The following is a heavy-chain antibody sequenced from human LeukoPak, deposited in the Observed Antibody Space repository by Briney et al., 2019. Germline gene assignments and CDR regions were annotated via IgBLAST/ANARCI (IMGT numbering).Heavy chain of an antibody. Sequence: QAGGSLRLSCAVSGYTFSKYAMNWVRQAPGKGLEWVSGISAGGGHTFSADSVKGRFTISRDNFKNTLYLQMNSLRADDSALYYCAKQSNDFWSGYTAPPGYGMDVWGQGTTVTVSS. J-gene: IGHJ6*02. CDR1: GYTFSKYA. V-gene: IGHV3-23*01. CDR2: ISAGGGHT. CDR3: AKQSNDFWSGYTAPPGYGMDV. D-gene: IGHD3-3*01.